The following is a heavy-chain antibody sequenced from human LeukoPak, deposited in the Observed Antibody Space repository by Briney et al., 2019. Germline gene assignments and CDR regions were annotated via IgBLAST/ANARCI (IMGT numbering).Heavy chain of an antibody. J-gene: IGHJ4*02. CDR3: ARDRDDSSGYYRETLFDY. D-gene: IGHD3-22*01. V-gene: IGHV1-18*01. CDR1: GYTFTSYG. Sequence: ASVKVSCKASGYTFTSYGISWVRQAPGQGLEWMGWISAYNGNTNYAQKLQGRVTMTRDTSISTAYMELSRLRSDDTAVYYCARDRDDSSGYYRETLFDYWGQGTLVTVSS. CDR2: ISAYNGNT.